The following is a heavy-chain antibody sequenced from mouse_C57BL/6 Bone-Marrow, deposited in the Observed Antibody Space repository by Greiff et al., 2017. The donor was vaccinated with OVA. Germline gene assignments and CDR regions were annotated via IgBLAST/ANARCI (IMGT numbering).Heavy chain of an antibody. J-gene: IGHJ2*01. Sequence: VQLKQSGAELVRPGASVKLSCTASGFNIKDYYMHWVKQRPEQGLEWIGWIDPENGDTEYASKFQGKATITADTSSNTAYLQLSSLTSEDTAVYYCTTEGPPFDYWGQGTTLTVSS. CDR1: GFNIKDYY. CDR3: TTEGPPFDY. V-gene: IGHV14-4*01. CDR2: IDPENGDT. D-gene: IGHD3-3*01.